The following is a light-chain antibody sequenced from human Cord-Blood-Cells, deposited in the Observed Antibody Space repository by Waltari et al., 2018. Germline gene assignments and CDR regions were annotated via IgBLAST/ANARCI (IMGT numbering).Light chain of an antibody. CDR1: QSISSY. V-gene: IGKV1-39*01. CDR3: QQSYSTPRT. J-gene: IGKJ1*01. Sequence: DIQMTQSPSSLSASVGDRVTITCRASQSISSYLNWYQQKTAKDPKILIYAASSLQSGVPSRFSGSGSGTNFTLPISSLQPEDFVTYYCQQSYSTPRTFGQGTKVEIK. CDR2: AAS.